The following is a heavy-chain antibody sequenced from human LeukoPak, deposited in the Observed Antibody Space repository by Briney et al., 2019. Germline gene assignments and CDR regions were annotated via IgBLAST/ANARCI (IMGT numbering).Heavy chain of an antibody. CDR2: IYTSGST. D-gene: IGHD6-6*01. CDR3: ARTPSIAARPKEGYYFDY. CDR1: GGSISSYY. J-gene: IGHJ4*02. V-gene: IGHV4-4*07. Sequence: SETLSLTCTVSGGSISSYYWSWIRQPAGKGLEWIGRIYTSGSTNYNPSLKSRVTISVDTSKNQFSLKLSSVTAADTAVYYCARTPSIAARPKEGYYFDYWGQGTLVTVSS.